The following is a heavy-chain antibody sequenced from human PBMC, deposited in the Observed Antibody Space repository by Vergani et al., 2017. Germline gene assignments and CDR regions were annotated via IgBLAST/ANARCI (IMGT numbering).Heavy chain of an antibody. D-gene: IGHD6-13*01. J-gene: IGHJ4*02. V-gene: IGHV1-18*01. CDR2: ISAYNGNT. Sequence: QVQLVQSGAEVKKPGASVKVSCKASGYTFTSYGISWVRQAPGQGLEWMGWISAYNGNTNYAQKLQGRVTMTTDTSTSTAYMELSSLRSEDTAVYYCATTTRFFIAAAGTYDFDYWGQGTLVTVSS. CDR3: ATTTRFFIAAAGTYDFDY. CDR1: GYTFTSYG.